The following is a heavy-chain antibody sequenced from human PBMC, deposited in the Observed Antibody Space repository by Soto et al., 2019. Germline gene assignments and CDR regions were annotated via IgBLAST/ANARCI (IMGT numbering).Heavy chain of an antibody. CDR2: IYYSGST. CDR1: GGSISSNY. V-gene: IGHV4-59*01. D-gene: IGHD6-13*01. J-gene: IGHJ4*02. Sequence: ETLSLTCPVPGGSISSNYWSCIRQPPGKGLEWIGYIYYSGSTNYNPSLKSRVTISVDTSKNQFSLKLSSVTAADTAVYYCARVNFLAAAGKFDYWGQGTLVTVSS. CDR3: ARVNFLAAAGKFDY.